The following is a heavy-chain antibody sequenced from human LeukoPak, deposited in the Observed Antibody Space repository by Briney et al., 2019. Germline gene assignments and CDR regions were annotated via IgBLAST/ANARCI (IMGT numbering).Heavy chain of an antibody. V-gene: IGHV1-24*01. CDR1: GYSLSELS. Sequence: ASVKVSCKVSGYSLSELSIHWVRQAPGKGLEWIGGFDREDDEAVYEQRFQGRVTMTEDPSTETAYMELSSLTSEDAGVYYCATDVTGTAPYDFWGQGTLVTVSS. CDR2: FDREDDEA. CDR3: ATDVTGTAPYDF. J-gene: IGHJ4*02. D-gene: IGHD1-7*01.